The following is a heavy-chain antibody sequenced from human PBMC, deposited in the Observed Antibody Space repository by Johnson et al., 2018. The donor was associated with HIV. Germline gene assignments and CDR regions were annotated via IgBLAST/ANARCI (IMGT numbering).Heavy chain of an antibody. V-gene: IGHV3-23*04. CDR1: GFTFSSYA. CDR3: AKDPPLATVVTPAL. Sequence: VQLVESGGGLVQPGRSLRLSCAASGFTFSSYAMSWVRQAPGKGLEWVSAISGSGGSTYYADSVTGRFTISRDNSKNTRYLQMNSLRAEDTAVYYCAKDPPLATVVTPALWGQGTMVTVSS. D-gene: IGHD4-23*01. CDR2: ISGSGGST. J-gene: IGHJ3*01.